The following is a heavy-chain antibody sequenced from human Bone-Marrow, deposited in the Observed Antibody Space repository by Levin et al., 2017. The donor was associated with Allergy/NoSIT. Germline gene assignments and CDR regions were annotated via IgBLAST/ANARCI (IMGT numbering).Heavy chain of an antibody. D-gene: IGHD2-15*01. CDR1: GFTFSSYS. J-gene: IGHJ4*02. CDR2: ISSSSSYI. V-gene: IGHV3-21*01. Sequence: TGESLKISCAASGFTFSSYSMNWVRQAPGKGLEWVSSISSSSSYIYYADSVKGRFTISRDNAKNSLYLQMNSLRAEDTAVYYCCLSSGGSCDDYWGQGTLVTVSS. CDR3: CLSSGGSCDDY.